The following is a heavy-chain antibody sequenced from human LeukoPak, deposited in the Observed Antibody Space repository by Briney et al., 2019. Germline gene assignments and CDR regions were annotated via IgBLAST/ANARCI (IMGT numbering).Heavy chain of an antibody. D-gene: IGHD3-10*01. CDR1: GGSISSYY. V-gene: IGHV4-4*07. CDR3: ALPTGPYNWFDP. J-gene: IGHJ5*02. CDR2: IYTSGST. Sequence: SETLSLTCTVSGGSISSYYWSWIRQPAGKGLEWIGRIYTSGSTNYNPSLKSRVTISVDTSKNQFSLKLSSVTAADTAVYYCALPTGPYNWFDPWGQGTLVTVSS.